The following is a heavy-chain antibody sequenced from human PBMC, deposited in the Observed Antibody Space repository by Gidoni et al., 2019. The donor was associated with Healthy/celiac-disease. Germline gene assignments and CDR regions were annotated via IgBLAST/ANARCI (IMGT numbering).Heavy chain of an antibody. CDR1: GGSFSGYY. CDR3: ARGSGRPFDY. V-gene: IGHV4-34*01. D-gene: IGHD5-12*01. J-gene: IGHJ4*02. CDR2: IKHSGST. Sequence: QVHLQQSGAGLLQPSETLSLTCAVYGGSFSGYYWSWIRQPPGKGLEWIGEIKHSGSTNYNPSLKSRVTISVDTSKNQVSLKLSAVTAADTAVYYCARGSGRPFDYWGQGTLVTVSS.